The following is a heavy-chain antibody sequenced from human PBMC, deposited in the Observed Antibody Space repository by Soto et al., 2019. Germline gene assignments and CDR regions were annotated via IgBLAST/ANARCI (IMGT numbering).Heavy chain of an antibody. CDR2: IKQDGTEK. CDR1: GFTFSSYW. J-gene: IGHJ4*02. Sequence: PGGSLRLSCAASGFTFSSYWMHWVRQAPEKGLEWVANIKQDGTEKYYVDSVKGRFTISRDNAKNLLYLQMNSLRAEDTAVYYCARDDLLDYWGRGTLVTVSS. V-gene: IGHV3-7*01. CDR3: ARDDLLDY.